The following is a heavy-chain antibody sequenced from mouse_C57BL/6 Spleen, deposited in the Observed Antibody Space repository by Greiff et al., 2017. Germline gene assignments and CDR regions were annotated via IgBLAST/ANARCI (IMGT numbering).Heavy chain of an antibody. J-gene: IGHJ1*03. CDR3: ARWYFDV. CDR1: GYTFTDYY. Sequence: VQLQQSGPELVKPGASVKISCTASGYTFTDYYINWVKQRPGQGLEWIGWICPGSGSTYYNEKFKGKATLTVDKSSSTSYMLISSLTSEDSAVYFCARWYFDVWGTGTTVTVSS. V-gene: IGHV1-75*01. CDR2: ICPGSGST.